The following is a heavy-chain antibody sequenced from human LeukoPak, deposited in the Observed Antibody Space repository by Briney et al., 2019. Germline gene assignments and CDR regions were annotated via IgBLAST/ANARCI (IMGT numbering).Heavy chain of an antibody. CDR1: GYSISSGYY. J-gene: IGHJ2*01. V-gene: IGHV4-38-2*01. Sequence: PSETLSLTCSVSGYSISSGYYWGWIRQPPGKGLEWIGTIHHSGSADNNPSLKSRVTISVDTSKNQFSLKLSSVTAADTAVYYCASNDGSHYYGSGSYYTHWYFDLWGRGTLVTVSS. D-gene: IGHD3-10*01. CDR3: ASNDGSHYYGSGSYYTHWYFDL. CDR2: IHHSGSA.